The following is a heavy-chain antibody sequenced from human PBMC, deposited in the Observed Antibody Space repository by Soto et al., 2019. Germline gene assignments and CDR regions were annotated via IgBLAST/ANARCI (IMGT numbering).Heavy chain of an antibody. CDR1: AGTFSSYA. CDR3: AGDEASNQAPYCGGGSCYGHWFDP. V-gene: IGHV1-69*13. Sequence: SVKVSCKGSAGTFSSYALSWVRQAPGQGLEWMGGIIPIFGTANYAQKLQGRVTITADESTSTAFMLLSSLRSEXTPLYYCAGDEASNQAPYCGGGSCYGHWFDPWG. J-gene: IGHJ5*02. D-gene: IGHD2-15*01. CDR2: IIPIFGTA.